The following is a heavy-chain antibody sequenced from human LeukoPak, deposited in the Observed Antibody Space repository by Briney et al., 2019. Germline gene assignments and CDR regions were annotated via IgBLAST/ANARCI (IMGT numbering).Heavy chain of an antibody. CDR2: IWYDGNIK. V-gene: IGHV3-33*01. J-gene: IGHJ4*02. CDR3: PRAGHNWPIFDY. Sequence: GGSLRLSCAASGFTFSNYVMHWVRQAPGKGLEWVAVIWYDGNIKSYADSVKGRVTISRDNSKSTLYLQMNSLRAEDTAVYYCPRAGHNWPIFDYWGQGTLVTLSS. CDR1: GFTFSNYV. D-gene: IGHD1-20*01.